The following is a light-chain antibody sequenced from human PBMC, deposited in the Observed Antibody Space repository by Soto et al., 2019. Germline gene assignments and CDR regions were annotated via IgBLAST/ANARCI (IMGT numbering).Light chain of an antibody. J-gene: IGKJ5*01. CDR1: HSVTTH. CDR3: QQRSDSIT. CDR2: DAS. Sequence: EIGLTQSPYALSLSPGERATLSCWASHSVTTHLAWFQQRPGQTPRLLIYDASTRAPGIPARFSGRGSGADFTLTISSLEPEDFAVYYCQQRSDSITFGQGTRLEI. V-gene: IGKV3-11*01.